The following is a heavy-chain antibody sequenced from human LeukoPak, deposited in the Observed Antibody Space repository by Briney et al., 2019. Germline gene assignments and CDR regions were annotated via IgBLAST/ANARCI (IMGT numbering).Heavy chain of an antibody. CDR3: ARVLTMVRGVKRRNWFDP. CDR1: GYTFTSYD. J-gene: IGHJ5*02. V-gene: IGHV1-8*01. Sequence: ASVKVSCKASGYTFTSYDINWVRQATGQGLEWMGWMNPNSSNTGYAQKFQGRVTMTRNTSISTAYMELSSLRSEDTAVYYCARVLTMVRGVKRRNWFDPWGQGTLVTVSS. D-gene: IGHD3-10*01. CDR2: MNPNSSNT.